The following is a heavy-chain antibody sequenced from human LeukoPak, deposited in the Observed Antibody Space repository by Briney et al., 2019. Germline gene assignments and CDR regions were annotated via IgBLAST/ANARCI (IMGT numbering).Heavy chain of an antibody. V-gene: IGHV3-7*01. CDR1: GFTFSNFW. CDR3: ARGSYGSGSYSYYFDY. Sequence: GGSLRLSCAASGFTFSNFWMTWVRQAPGKGLEWVANVKQDGSEKSCVDSVKGRFTISRDNAKNSLYLQMNSLRAEDTAVYYCARGSYGSGSYSYYFDYWGQGTLVTVSS. D-gene: IGHD3-10*01. J-gene: IGHJ4*02. CDR2: VKQDGSEK.